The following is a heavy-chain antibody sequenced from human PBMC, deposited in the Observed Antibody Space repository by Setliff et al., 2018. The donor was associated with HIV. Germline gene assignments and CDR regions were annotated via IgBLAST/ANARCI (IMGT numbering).Heavy chain of an antibody. Sequence: SETLSLTCTVSGGSIIYTSYYWSWIRQPPGKGLEWIGEINHSGSTNYNPSLKSRVTISVDTSKNQFSLKLSSVTAADTAVYYCAIRGSSGWYVGGYFDYWGQGTLVTVSS. CDR3: AIRGSSGWYVGGYFDY. D-gene: IGHD6-19*01. CDR2: INHSGST. V-gene: IGHV4-34*01. J-gene: IGHJ4*02. CDR1: GGSIIYTSYY.